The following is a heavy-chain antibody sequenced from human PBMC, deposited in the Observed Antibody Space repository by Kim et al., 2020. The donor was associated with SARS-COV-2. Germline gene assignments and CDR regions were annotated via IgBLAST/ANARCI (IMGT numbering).Heavy chain of an antibody. Sequence: AQKLQGRVTMTTDTSTSTAYMELRSLRSDDTAVYYCARVRIVGAISPFDYWGQGTLVTVSS. D-gene: IGHD1-26*01. CDR3: ARVRIVGAISPFDY. J-gene: IGHJ4*02. V-gene: IGHV1-18*01.